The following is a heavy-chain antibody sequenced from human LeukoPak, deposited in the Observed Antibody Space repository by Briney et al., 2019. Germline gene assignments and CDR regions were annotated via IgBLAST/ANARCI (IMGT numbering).Heavy chain of an antibody. CDR2: IYHTGST. J-gene: IGHJ4*02. D-gene: IGHD1-7*01. Sequence: SETLSLTCAVSGASISSTNWWNWVRQPPGKGLEWIGEIYHTGSTNCDPSLKGRVTILLDKSRNQFSLILSSVTAADTAVYYCARTSGNYLYFFDYWGQGTLVTVSS. V-gene: IGHV4-4*02. CDR1: GASISSTNW. CDR3: ARTSGNYLYFFDY.